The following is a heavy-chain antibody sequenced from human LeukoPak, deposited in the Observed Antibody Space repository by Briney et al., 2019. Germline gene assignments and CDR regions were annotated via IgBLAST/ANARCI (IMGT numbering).Heavy chain of an antibody. V-gene: IGHV1-24*01. CDR1: GYTLTELS. CDR3: ATYGVGEGGYNYYYFDY. J-gene: IGHJ4*02. D-gene: IGHD5-24*01. CDR2: FDPEDGET. Sequence: GASVKVSCKVSGYTLTELSMHWVRQAPGKGLEWMGGFDPEDGETIYAQKFQGRVTMTEDTSTDTAYMELSSLRSEDTAVYYCATYGVGEGGYNYYYFDYWGQGTLVTVSS.